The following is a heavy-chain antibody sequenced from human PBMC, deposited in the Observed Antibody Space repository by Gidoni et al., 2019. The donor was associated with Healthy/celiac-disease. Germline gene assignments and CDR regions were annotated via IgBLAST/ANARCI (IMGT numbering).Heavy chain of an antibody. Sequence: QLQLQESGPGLVKPSETLSLSCTVSGGSISSSSYYWGWIRQPPGKGLEWIGSIYYSGSTYYNPSLKSRVTISVDTSKNQFSLKLSSVTAADTAVYYCARVRRGGRGSGSPCYFDYWGQGTLVTVSS. D-gene: IGHD3-10*01. CDR1: GGSISSSSYY. CDR2: IYYSGST. V-gene: IGHV4-39*07. J-gene: IGHJ4*02. CDR3: ARVRRGGRGSGSPCYFDY.